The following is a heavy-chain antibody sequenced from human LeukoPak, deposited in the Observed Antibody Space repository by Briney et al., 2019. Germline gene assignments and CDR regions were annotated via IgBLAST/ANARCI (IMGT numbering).Heavy chain of an antibody. CDR3: ARLSTAGYSSGWYPGY. CDR1: GGSISSGSYY. CDR2: IYTSGST. D-gene: IGHD6-19*01. Sequence: SETLSLTCTVSGGSISSGSYYWSWIRQPAGEGLEWIGRIYTSGSTYYNPSLKSRVTISVDTSKNQFSLKLSSVTAADTAVYYCARLSTAGYSSGWYPGYWGQGTLVTVSS. J-gene: IGHJ4*02. V-gene: IGHV4-61*02.